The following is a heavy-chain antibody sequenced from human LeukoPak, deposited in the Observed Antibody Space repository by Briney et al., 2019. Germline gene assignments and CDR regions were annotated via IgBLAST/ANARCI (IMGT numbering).Heavy chain of an antibody. J-gene: IGHJ3*02. V-gene: IGHV4-61*02. CDR1: GGSISSGSYY. CDR3: ARVRIYYGSGSYYTSDAFDI. D-gene: IGHD3-10*01. Sequence: SETLSLTCTVSGGSISSGSYYWSWIRQPAGKGLEWIARIYTSGSTNYNPSLKSRVTISVDTSKNQFSLKLSSVTAADTAVYYCARVRIYYGSGSYYTSDAFDIWGQGTMVTVSS. CDR2: IYTSGST.